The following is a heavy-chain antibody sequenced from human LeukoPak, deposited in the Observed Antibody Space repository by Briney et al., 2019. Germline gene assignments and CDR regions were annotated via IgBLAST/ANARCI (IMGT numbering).Heavy chain of an antibody. CDR2: IYHSGST. CDR3: ARGAAAAGSLWYFDL. J-gene: IGHJ2*01. CDR1: GGSISSSNW. V-gene: IGHV4-4*02. Sequence: SETLSLTCAVSGGSISSSNWWTWVRQPPGKGLEWIGEIYHSGSTNYNPSLKSRVTISVDKSKNQFSLRLSSVTAADTAVYYCARGAAAAGSLWYFDLWGRGTLVTVSS. D-gene: IGHD6-13*01.